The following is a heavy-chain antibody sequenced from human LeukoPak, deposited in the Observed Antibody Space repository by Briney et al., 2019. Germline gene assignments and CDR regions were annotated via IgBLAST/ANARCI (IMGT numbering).Heavy chain of an antibody. Sequence: PGGSLRLSCAASGLTVSSNYMSWVRQAPGKGLEWVSVIYSGGSTYDADSVKGRFTISRDNSKNTLYLQMNSLRAEDTAVYYCARLIDYGDYRYWGQGTLVSVSS. J-gene: IGHJ4*02. V-gene: IGHV3-53*01. CDR3: ARLIDYGDYRY. CDR1: GLTVSSNY. D-gene: IGHD4-17*01. CDR2: IYSGGST.